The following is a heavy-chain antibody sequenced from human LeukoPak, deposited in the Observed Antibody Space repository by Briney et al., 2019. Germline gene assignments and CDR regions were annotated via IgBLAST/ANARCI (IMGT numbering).Heavy chain of an antibody. CDR1: GFTFSSYA. CDR2: ISYDGSNK. V-gene: IGHV3-30*04. Sequence: GGSLRLSCAASGFTFSSYAMHWVRQAPGKGLEWVAVISYDGSNKYYADSVKGRFTIFRDNSKNTLYLQMNSLRAEDTAVYYCAREVLAFDYWGQGTLVTVSS. J-gene: IGHJ4*02. CDR3: AREVLAFDY.